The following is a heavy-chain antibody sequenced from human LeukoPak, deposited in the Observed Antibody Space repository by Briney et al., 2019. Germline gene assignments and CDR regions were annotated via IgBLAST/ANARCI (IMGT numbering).Heavy chain of an antibody. CDR1: DDSIGDYY. J-gene: IGHJ4*02. V-gene: IGHV4-59*01. CDR3: TRGAGWLIDY. CDR2: FHNSGTS. Sequence: SETLSLTCTVSDDSIGDYYRGWIRQPPGKGLEWIGYFHNSGTSTYNPSLKSRVTISADTSKNQFSLKLNSLTTADTAVYYCTRGAGWLIDYWGQGILVTVSS. D-gene: IGHD3-16*01.